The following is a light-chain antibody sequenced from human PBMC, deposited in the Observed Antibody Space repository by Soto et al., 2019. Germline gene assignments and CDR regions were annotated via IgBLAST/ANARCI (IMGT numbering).Light chain of an antibody. CDR1: QSVSSSY. V-gene: IGKV3-20*01. Sequence: EIVFTQSPGTVSLSPGERATLSCRASQSVSSSYLAWYQQKPGQAPRLLIYGASTRATGIPARFSGSGSGTDFTLTISSLQPEDFAVYYCQQYGSSSTFGQGTRLEI. CDR3: QQYGSSST. J-gene: IGKJ5*01. CDR2: GAS.